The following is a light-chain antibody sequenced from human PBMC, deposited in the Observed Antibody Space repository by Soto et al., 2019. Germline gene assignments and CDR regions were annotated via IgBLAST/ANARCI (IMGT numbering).Light chain of an antibody. CDR2: DVS. CDR3: SSYTTSSTYV. V-gene: IGLV2-14*01. CDR1: SSDVGGYNY. Sequence: QSVLTQPASVSGSPGQSITISCTGTSSDVGGYNYVSWHQQHPGKVPKLVIYDVSYRPSGVSNRFSGSKSGNTASLTISGLQAEDEDDYYCSSYTTSSTYVFGTGTKVTVL. J-gene: IGLJ1*01.